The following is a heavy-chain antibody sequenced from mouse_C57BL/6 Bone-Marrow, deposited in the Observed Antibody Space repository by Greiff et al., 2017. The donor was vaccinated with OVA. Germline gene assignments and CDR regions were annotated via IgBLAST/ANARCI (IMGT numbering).Heavy chain of an antibody. J-gene: IGHJ2*01. V-gene: IGHV1-61*01. CDR1: GYTFTSYW. CDR3: ARSSYYRGYFDY. Sequence: VKLQQPGAELVRPGSSVKLSCKASGYTFTSYWMDWVKQRPGQGLEWIGNIYPSDSETHYNQKFKDKATLTVDKSSSTAYMQLSSLTSEDSAVYYCARSSYYRGYFDYWGQGTTLTVSS. D-gene: IGHD2-14*01. CDR2: IYPSDSET.